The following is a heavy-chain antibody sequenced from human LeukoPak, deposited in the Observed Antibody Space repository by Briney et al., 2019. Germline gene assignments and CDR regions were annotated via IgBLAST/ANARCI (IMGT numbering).Heavy chain of an antibody. J-gene: IGHJ4*02. CDR1: GFTFSSYA. V-gene: IGHV3-23*01. D-gene: IGHD3-22*01. CDR3: AKGAYYYDSSGYYPGG. Sequence: GGSLRLSCAASGFTFSSYAMSWVRQAPGKGLEWVSAISGSGGSTYYADSVKGRFTISRDNSKNTLYLQMNSLRAEDTAVYYCAKGAYYYDSSGYYPGGWGQGTLVTDSS. CDR2: ISGSGGST.